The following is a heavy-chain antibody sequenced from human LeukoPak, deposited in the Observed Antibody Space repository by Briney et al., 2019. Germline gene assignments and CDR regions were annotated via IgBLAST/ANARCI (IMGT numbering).Heavy chain of an antibody. Sequence: GASVTVSCKASGGTFSSYAISWVRQAPGQGLEWMGGIIPIFGTANYAQKFQGRVTITTDESTSTAYMELSSLRSEDTAVYYCAGAAPDSRGGYVFDYWGQGTLVTVSS. D-gene: IGHD5-24*01. CDR1: GGTFSSYA. J-gene: IGHJ4*02. V-gene: IGHV1-69*05. CDR2: IIPIFGTA. CDR3: AGAAPDSRGGYVFDY.